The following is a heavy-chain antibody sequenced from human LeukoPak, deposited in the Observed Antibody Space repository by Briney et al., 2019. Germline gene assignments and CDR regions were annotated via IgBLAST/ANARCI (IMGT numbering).Heavy chain of an antibody. D-gene: IGHD1-26*01. V-gene: IGHV3-33*01. CDR3: ARDVRRGWELLYYFDY. Sequence: GRSLRLSCAASGFTFSSYGMHWVRQAPGKGLEWVAVIWYDGSNKYYADSVKGRFTISRDNSKNTLYLQMNSLTAEDTAVYYCARDVRRGWELLYYFDYWGQGTLVTVSS. J-gene: IGHJ4*02. CDR1: GFTFSSYG. CDR2: IWYDGSNK.